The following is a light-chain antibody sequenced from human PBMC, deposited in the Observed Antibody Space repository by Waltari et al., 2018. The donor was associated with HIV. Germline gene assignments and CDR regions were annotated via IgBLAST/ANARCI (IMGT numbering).Light chain of an antibody. V-gene: IGKV3-20*01. Sequence: EIVLTQSPGTLSLSPGERATLSCRASQSISSSYLTWYQQKPGQAPRLLMYDASTRATGIPDRFSGSGSGTDFTLTISRLEPEDFAVYYCQQYDSSLRFTFGPGTKVDIK. J-gene: IGKJ3*01. CDR2: DAS. CDR3: QQYDSSLRFT. CDR1: QSISSSY.